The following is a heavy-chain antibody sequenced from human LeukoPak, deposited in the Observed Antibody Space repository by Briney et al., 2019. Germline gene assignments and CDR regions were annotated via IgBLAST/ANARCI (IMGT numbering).Heavy chain of an antibody. CDR1: GFTFSSYG. CDR3: AKGALASGWYYFDY. J-gene: IGHJ4*02. CDR2: ISGSGGST. V-gene: IGHV3-23*01. D-gene: IGHD6-19*01. Sequence: PGGTLRLSCAASGFTFSSYGMSWVRQAPGKGLEGVSAISGSGGSTYYADSVKGRFTISRDNSKNTLYLQMNSLRAEDTAVYYCAKGALASGWYYFDYWGQGTLVTVSS.